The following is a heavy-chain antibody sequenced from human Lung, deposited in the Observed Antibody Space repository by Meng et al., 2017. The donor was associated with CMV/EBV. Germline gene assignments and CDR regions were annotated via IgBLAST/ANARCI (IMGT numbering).Heavy chain of an antibody. J-gene: IGHJ4*02. D-gene: IGHD1-20*01. Sequence: GFRFSDSYLSWIRQAPVKGLEWISHISNSGNTISYGDSVKGRFTISRDNAKNSLFLHMISLRVEDTAVYYCATTIIDNWNDEDRFDSWGQGTLVTVSS. CDR3: ATTIIDNWNDEDRFDS. V-gene: IGHV3-11*01. CDR1: GFRFSDSY. CDR2: ISNSGNTI.